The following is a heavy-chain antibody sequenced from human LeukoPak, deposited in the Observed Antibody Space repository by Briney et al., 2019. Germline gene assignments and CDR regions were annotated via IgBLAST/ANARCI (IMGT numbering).Heavy chain of an antibody. V-gene: IGHV5-51*01. Sequence: GESLTFSCMCFGYSFAGYWVAWVGRMPGKGLEWLGIIFTGDAVTRYSPSFQGQVTISADKSLSNAYLQWSSLNASDTAMYYCARGSGSYHTAYMNWGQGSPVTVSS. J-gene: IGHJ4*02. CDR3: ARGSGSYHTAYMN. D-gene: IGHD1-26*01. CDR2: IFTGDAVT. CDR1: GYSFAGYW.